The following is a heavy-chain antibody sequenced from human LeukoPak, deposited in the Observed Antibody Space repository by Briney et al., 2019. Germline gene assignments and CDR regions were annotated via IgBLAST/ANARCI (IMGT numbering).Heavy chain of an antibody. D-gene: IGHD2-21*02. V-gene: IGHV1-69*04. CDR2: IIPILGIA. CDR3: ARVPGVVVTAIRPFDY. Sequence: SVKVSCKASGGTFSSYAISWVRQAPGQGLEWMGRIIPILGIANYAQKFQGRVTITADKSTSTAYMELSSLRSEDTAVYYCARVPGVVVTAIRPFDYWGQGTLVTVSS. CDR1: GGTFSSYA. J-gene: IGHJ4*02.